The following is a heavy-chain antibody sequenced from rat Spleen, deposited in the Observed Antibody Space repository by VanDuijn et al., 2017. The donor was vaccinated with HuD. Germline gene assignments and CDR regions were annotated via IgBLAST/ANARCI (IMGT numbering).Heavy chain of an antibody. CDR1: GFTFSNYG. J-gene: IGHJ2*01. CDR3: ARRIEFGGGPIFDY. Sequence: EVQLVESGGGLVQPGRSLKLSCAASGFTFSNYGMHWIRQAPTKGLEWVASISTGGGNTYYRDSVKGRFTISRDNAKSTLYLQMDSLRSEDTATYYCARRIEFGGGPIFDYWGQGVMVTVSS. CDR2: ISTGGGNT. V-gene: IGHV5-19*01. D-gene: IGHD4-3*01.